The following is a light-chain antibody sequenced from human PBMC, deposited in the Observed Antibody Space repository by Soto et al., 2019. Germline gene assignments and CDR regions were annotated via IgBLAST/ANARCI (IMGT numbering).Light chain of an antibody. CDR2: SND. Sequence: QSVLTQPPSASGTPGQRVTISCSGTSSNIGRNTVIWYQQLPGTAPQLLMYSNDQRPSGVPDRFYGSKSGTSASLAVSVLQSEDEDDYYCATWDNSLNGAIFGGGTKLTVL. CDR1: SSNIGRNT. V-gene: IGLV1-44*01. J-gene: IGLJ2*01. CDR3: ATWDNSLNGAI.